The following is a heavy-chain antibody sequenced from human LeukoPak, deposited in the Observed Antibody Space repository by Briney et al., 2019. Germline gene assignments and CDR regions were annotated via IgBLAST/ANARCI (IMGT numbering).Heavy chain of an antibody. J-gene: IGHJ4*02. V-gene: IGHV3-30*02. CDR2: IRYDGSNE. CDR3: AKIEGKYQLANIPDS. D-gene: IGHD2-2*01. Sequence: GGSLRLSCVASGFTFSYYGMHWVRQAPGKGLEWVAFIRYDGSNEYYAESVKGRFTISRDNSKNTLYLQMNSQRVEDTAAYYCAKIEGKYQLANIPDSWGQGTLVTVSS. CDR1: GFTFSYYG.